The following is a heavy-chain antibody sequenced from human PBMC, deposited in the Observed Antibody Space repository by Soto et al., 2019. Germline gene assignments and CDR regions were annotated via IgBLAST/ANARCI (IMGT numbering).Heavy chain of an antibody. CDR3: AKGGNCGGDCYYFDY. Sequence: EVQLLESGGGLVQPGGSLRLSCAASGFTFSSYAMSWVRQAPGKGLEWVSAISGSGGSTYYADSVKGRFTISRDNSKNTLYLQMNSPRAEDTAVYYCAKGGNCGGDCYYFDYWGQGTLVTVSS. CDR2: ISGSGGST. D-gene: IGHD2-21*01. V-gene: IGHV3-23*01. CDR1: GFTFSSYA. J-gene: IGHJ4*02.